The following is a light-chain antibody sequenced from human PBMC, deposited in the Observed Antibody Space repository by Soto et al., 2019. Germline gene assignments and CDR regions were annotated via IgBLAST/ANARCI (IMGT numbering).Light chain of an antibody. Sequence: EIVLTQSPGTLSLSPGERATLSCRASQSVASSHLAWYRQKPGQTPRLLIYDASSRATCIPDRISGSGSGTDCPFTISRLEPEDFAVYYCQQYGSAPFTFGPGTKVDIK. CDR2: DAS. V-gene: IGKV3-20*01. J-gene: IGKJ3*01. CDR3: QQYGSAPFT. CDR1: QSVASSH.